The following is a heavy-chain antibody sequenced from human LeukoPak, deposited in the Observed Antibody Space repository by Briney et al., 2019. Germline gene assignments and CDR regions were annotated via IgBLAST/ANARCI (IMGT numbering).Heavy chain of an antibody. D-gene: IGHD6-13*01. CDR3: ARGQGSSSWLEYYYCYYMDV. J-gene: IGHJ6*03. V-gene: IGHV1-8*01. CDR2: MNPNSGNT. Sequence: ASVKVSCKASGYTFTSYDINWVRQATGQGLEWMGWMNPNSGNTGYAQKFQGRVTMTRNTSISTAYTELSSLRSEDTAVYYCARGQGSSSWLEYYYCYYMDVWGKGTTVTVSS. CDR1: GYTFTSYD.